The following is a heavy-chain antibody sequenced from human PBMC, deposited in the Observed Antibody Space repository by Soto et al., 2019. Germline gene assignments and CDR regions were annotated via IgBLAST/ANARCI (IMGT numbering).Heavy chain of an antibody. CDR2: INPNSGDT. J-gene: IGHJ5*02. D-gene: IGHD4-4*01. Sequence: QVQLVQSGAEVKKPGASVKVSCKASGYTFTGYYMHWVRQAPGQGLEWMGWINPNSGDTNYAQKFQGWVTMTRDTSISTAYMELSRLRSDDTAVYYCARTYSNYVDNWFDPWGQGTLVTVSS. CDR3: ARTYSNYVDNWFDP. V-gene: IGHV1-2*04. CDR1: GYTFTGYY.